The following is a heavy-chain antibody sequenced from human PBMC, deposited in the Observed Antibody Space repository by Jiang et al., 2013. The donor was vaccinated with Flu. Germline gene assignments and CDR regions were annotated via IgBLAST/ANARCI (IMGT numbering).Heavy chain of an antibody. Sequence: SLKSRVTISVDKSKNQFSLKLSSVTAADTAVYYCARKGLISDYYDSSGYYDAFDIWGQGTMVTVSS. V-gene: IGHV4-4*02. J-gene: IGHJ3*02. CDR3: ARKGLISDYYDSSGYYDAFDI. D-gene: IGHD3-22*01.